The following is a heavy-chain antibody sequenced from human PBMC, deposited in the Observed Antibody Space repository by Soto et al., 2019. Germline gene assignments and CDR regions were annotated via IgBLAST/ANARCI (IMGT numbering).Heavy chain of an antibody. Sequence: SETLSLTCTVSGGSISSYYWSWIRQPPGKGLEWIGYIYYSGSTNYNPSLKSRVTISVDTSKNQFSLKLSSVTAADTAVYYCARDRRDPHMDVWGKGTTVTVSS. V-gene: IGHV4-59*01. J-gene: IGHJ6*03. CDR1: GGSISSYY. CDR3: ARDRRDPHMDV. CDR2: IYYSGST.